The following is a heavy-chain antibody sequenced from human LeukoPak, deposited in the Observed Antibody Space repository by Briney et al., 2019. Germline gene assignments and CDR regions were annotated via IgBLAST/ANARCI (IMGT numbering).Heavy chain of an antibody. CDR2: INHSGST. J-gene: IGHJ6*02. D-gene: IGHD4-11*01. Sequence: SETLSLTCAVYGVSFSGYYWSWIRQPPGKGLEWIGEINHSGSTNYNPSLKSRVTISVDTSKNQFSLKLSSVTAADTAVYYCAIMTTVTTSLTGYYYYGMDVWGQGTTVTVSS. CDR3: AIMTTVTTSLTGYYYYGMDV. V-gene: IGHV4-34*01. CDR1: GVSFSGYY.